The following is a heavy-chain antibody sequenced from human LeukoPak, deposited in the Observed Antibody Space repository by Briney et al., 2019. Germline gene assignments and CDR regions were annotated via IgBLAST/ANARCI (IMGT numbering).Heavy chain of an antibody. J-gene: IGHJ4*02. CDR1: GFTFSSYW. V-gene: IGHV3-7*01. Sequence: GGSLRLSCAASGFTFSSYWMSWVRQAPGKGLEWEANIKQDGSEKYYVDSVKGRFTISRDNAKNSLYLQMNSLRAEDTAVYYCARGDDYGDYHFGYWGQGTLVTVSS. CDR2: IKQDGSEK. D-gene: IGHD4-17*01. CDR3: ARGDDYGDYHFGY.